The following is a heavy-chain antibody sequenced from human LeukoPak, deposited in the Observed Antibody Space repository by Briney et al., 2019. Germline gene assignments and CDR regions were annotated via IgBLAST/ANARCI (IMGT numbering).Heavy chain of an antibody. J-gene: IGHJ4*02. Sequence: PGGSLRLSCAASAFTFSSYAMSWVRQAPGKGLEWVSAISGRGSGTYYADSVKGRFTISRDNSKNTLYLQMNSLRAEDTAVYYCAKEQNSKGYFDFWGQGSLVTVSS. CDR2: ISGRGSGT. V-gene: IGHV3-23*01. D-gene: IGHD4-23*01. CDR3: AKEQNSKGYFDF. CDR1: AFTFSSYA.